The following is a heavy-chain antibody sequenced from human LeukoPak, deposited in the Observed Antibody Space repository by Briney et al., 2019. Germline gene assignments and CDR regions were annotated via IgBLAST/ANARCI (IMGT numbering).Heavy chain of an antibody. J-gene: IGHJ6*02. D-gene: IGHD3-22*01. CDR1: GFTFDDYA. CDR2: ISWNSGSI. V-gene: IGHV3-9*01. CDR3: AKDRTMIASDGMDV. Sequence: PGRPLSLSCAPSGFTFDDYAMHWARQAPGKGLEWVSGISWNSGSIGYADSVKGRFTIPRDNAKNSLYLQMNSLRAEDTALYYCAKDRTMIASDGMDVWGQGTTVTVSS.